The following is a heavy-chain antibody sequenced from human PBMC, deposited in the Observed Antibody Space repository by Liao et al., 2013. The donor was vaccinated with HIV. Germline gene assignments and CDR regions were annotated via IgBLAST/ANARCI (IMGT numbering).Heavy chain of an antibody. D-gene: IGHD3-22*01. CDR1: GGSFSGYY. V-gene: IGHV4-34*01. J-gene: IGHJ4*02. CDR3: ARGRRSYYYHTSGYLNY. Sequence: QVQLQQWGAGLLKPSETLSLTCAVYGGSFSGYYWSWIRQPPGKGLEWIGEINHSGSTNYNPSLKSRVTISVDTSKNQFSLKLSSVTAADTAVYYCARGRRSYYYHTSGYLNYWGQGTLVTVSS. CDR2: INHSGST.